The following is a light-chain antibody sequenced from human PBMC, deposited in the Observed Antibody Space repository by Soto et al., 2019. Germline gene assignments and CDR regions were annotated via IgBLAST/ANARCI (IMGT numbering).Light chain of an antibody. Sequence: DIHITQSPSSLAASVGDRVSITCQASQDISNYLNWYQQKPGKAPKLLIYAASSLQSGVPSRFSGSGSGTDFTLTISSLQSEDFAVYYCQQYNNWPRTFGQGTKVDI. CDR2: AAS. V-gene: IGKV1-39*01. CDR1: QDISNY. CDR3: QQYNNWPRT. J-gene: IGKJ1*01.